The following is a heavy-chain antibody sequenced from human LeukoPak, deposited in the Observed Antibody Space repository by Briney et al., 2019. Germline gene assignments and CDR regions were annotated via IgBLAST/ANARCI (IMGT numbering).Heavy chain of an antibody. Sequence: GGSLRLSCAASGFTFSSYEMNWVRQAPGKGLEWISYISSSGSSMPYADSVKGRFTISRDNAKNSMYLQMTSLRAGDAAVYYCARGYYSDTTGYNPLDHWGQGTLVTVSS. CDR1: GFTFSSYE. V-gene: IGHV3-48*03. CDR3: ARGYYSDTTGYNPLDH. D-gene: IGHD3-22*01. CDR2: ISSSGSSM. J-gene: IGHJ4*02.